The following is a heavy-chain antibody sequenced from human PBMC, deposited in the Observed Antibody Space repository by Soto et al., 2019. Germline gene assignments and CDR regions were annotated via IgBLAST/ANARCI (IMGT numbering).Heavy chain of an antibody. CDR3: ARGMTPPGAPAWYYFDS. CDR1: GASITGSSY. J-gene: IGHJ4*02. V-gene: IGHV4-4*07. Sequence: SETLSLTCTVSGASITGSSYWSWIRQPAGEGLEWIGRFSLSGTTNYNPSLRSRVTMSADVSKNQFSLRLTSVTAADTALYYCARGMTPPGAPAWYYFDSWGQGXLVTVYS. CDR2: FSLSGTT. D-gene: IGHD2-8*02.